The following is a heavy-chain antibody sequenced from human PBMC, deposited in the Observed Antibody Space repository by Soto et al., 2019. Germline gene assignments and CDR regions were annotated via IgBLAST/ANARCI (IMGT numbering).Heavy chain of an antibody. CDR1: GFTVNSHA. J-gene: IGHJ6*02. D-gene: IGHD2-8*01. CDR3: TKSRRGILMVYGFGGMDV. CDR2: ISGSGDGT. Sequence: PGGSLRLSCAASGFTVNSHAISWVRQAPGKGLEWVASISGSGDGTYYGDSVKGRFTISRDSSSSTLYLQMNNLRGEDTAVYFCTKSRRGILMVYGFGGMDVWGQGTTVTVSS. V-gene: IGHV3-23*01.